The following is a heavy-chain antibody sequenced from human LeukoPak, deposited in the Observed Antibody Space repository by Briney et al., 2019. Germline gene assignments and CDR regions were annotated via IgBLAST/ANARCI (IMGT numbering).Heavy chain of an antibody. CDR2: VSYDGSNV. Sequence: PGGSLRLSCAASGLTFSDYALHWVRQAPGKGLEWVAVVSYDGSNVYYADSVKGRFTISRDNSKNTLYLQMNSLRAEDTAVYYCARDPRAYCSSTSCYAFDYWGQGTLVTVSS. D-gene: IGHD2-2*01. J-gene: IGHJ4*02. CDR1: GLTFSDYA. V-gene: IGHV3-30*04. CDR3: ARDPRAYCSSTSCYAFDY.